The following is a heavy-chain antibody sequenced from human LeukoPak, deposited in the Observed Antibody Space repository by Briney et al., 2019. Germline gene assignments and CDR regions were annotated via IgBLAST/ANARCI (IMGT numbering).Heavy chain of an antibody. D-gene: IGHD3-22*01. Sequence: GGSLRLSCAGSGFTFSSYAMSWVRQAPGKGLEGVSAISGSGGSTCYADSVKGRFTISRDNSKNTLYLQMNSLRAEDTAVYYCAKPVARYYYDSSGYSPFDYWGQGTLVTVSS. CDR2: ISGSGGST. CDR3: AKPVARYYYDSSGYSPFDY. CDR1: GFTFSSYA. J-gene: IGHJ4*02. V-gene: IGHV3-23*01.